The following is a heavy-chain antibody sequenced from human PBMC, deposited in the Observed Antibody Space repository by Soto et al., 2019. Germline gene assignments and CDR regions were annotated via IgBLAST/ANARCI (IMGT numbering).Heavy chain of an antibody. J-gene: IGHJ4*02. D-gene: IGHD3-22*01. CDR3: AGRLDDSSFVREN. V-gene: IGHV4-31*03. Sequence: QVQLQESGPGLVKPSQTLSLTCTVSGGSISSGGYYWSWIRQHPGKGLEWIGYIYYSGSTYYNPSRKSRVTISVDTSKNQFSLKLSSVTAADTAVYYCAGRLDDSSFVRENWGQGTLVTVSS. CDR1: GGSISSGGYY. CDR2: IYYSGST.